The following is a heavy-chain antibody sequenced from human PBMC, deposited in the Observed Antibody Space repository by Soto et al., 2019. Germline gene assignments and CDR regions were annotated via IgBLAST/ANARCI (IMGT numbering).Heavy chain of an antibody. D-gene: IGHD2-2*01. V-gene: IGHV1-18*01. J-gene: IGHJ6*02. CDR1: GYTFTSYG. CDR3: ARAADCSSTSCFVGNVPKTVYYYYGMDV. Sequence: ASVKVSCKASGYTFTSYGISWVRQAPGQGLEWMGWISAYNGNTNYAQKQQGRVTMTTDTSTSTAYMELRSLRSDDTAVYYCARAADCSSTSCFVGNVPKTVYYYYGMDVWGQGTTVTVSS. CDR2: ISAYNGNT.